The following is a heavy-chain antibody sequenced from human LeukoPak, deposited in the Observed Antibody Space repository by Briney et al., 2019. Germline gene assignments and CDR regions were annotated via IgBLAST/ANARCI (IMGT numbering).Heavy chain of an antibody. CDR2: IIPIFGTA. Sequence: SVKVSCKASGGTFSSYAISWVRQAPGQGLEWMGRIIPIFGTANYAQKFQGRVTITTDESTSTAYMELSSLRSGDTAVYYCARDGYSYDGWFDPWGQGTLVTVSS. CDR3: ARDGYSYDGWFDP. D-gene: IGHD5-18*01. J-gene: IGHJ5*02. V-gene: IGHV1-69*05. CDR1: GGTFSSYA.